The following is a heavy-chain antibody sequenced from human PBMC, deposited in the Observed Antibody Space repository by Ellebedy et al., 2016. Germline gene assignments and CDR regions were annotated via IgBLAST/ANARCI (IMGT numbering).Heavy chain of an antibody. J-gene: IGHJ4*02. CDR1: GFTFSSYA. Sequence: GESLKISXAASGFTFSSYAMSWVRQAPGKGLEWVAVISDSGASAYQVDSVKGRFTISRDNSKNTLYLQMNSLRAEDTAVYYCAKGRHAGYGTGSYEEYWGQGTLVSASS. CDR3: AKGRHAGYGTGSYEEY. D-gene: IGHD3-10*01. V-gene: IGHV3-23*01. CDR2: ISDSGASA.